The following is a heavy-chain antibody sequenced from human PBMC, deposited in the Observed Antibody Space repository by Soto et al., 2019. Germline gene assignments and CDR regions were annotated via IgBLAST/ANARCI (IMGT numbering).Heavy chain of an antibody. J-gene: IGHJ6*02. V-gene: IGHV3-48*03. CDR3: VRDPDPHIVGATPIYYSFYGMDV. CDR1: GFTFSSYE. Sequence: HPGGSLRLSCAASGFTFSSYEMNWVRQAPGKGLEWLSYISGSGTTISYADSVKGRFTISRDNAKRSLYLQMSSLRAEDTAVYYCVRDPDPHIVGATPIYYSFYGMDVWGQGATVTVYS. CDR2: ISGSGTTI. D-gene: IGHD1-26*01.